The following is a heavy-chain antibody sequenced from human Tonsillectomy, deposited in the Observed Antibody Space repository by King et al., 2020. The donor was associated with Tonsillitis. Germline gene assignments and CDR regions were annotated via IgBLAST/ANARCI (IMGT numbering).Heavy chain of an antibody. J-gene: IGHJ1*01. V-gene: IGHV1-69*04. Sequence: QLVQSGAEVKKPGSSVKVSCKASGGTFSSYAISWVRQAPGQGLEWMGRIIPILDIANYAQSFQGRVTITADKTTSTAYMELSRLSSEDTAVYYCANRTTRPYDASAYYLQYFQNWGQGTLITVSS. CDR3: ANRTTRPYDASAYYLQYFQN. D-gene: IGHD3-22*01. CDR1: GGTFSSYA. CDR2: IIPILDIA.